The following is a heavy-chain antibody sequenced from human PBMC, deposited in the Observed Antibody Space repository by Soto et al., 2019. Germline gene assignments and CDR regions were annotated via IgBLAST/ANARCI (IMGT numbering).Heavy chain of an antibody. CDR2: ISYDGSNK. CDR1: GFTFSSYA. J-gene: IGHJ4*02. CDR3: ASLAPFDCGGDCYTRDY. V-gene: IGHV3-30-3*01. Sequence: TVGSLRLSCAASGFTFSSYAMHWVRQAPGKGLEWVAVISYDGSNKYYADSVKGRFTISRDNSKNTLYLQMNSLRAEDTAVYYCASLAPFDCGGDCYTRDYWGQGTLVTVSS. D-gene: IGHD2-21*02.